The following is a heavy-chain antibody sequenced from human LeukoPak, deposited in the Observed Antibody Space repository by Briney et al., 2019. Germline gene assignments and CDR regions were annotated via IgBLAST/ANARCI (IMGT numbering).Heavy chain of an antibody. CDR3: ASLSGSYYGPDDYAFDI. CDR1: GGSISSGDYY. Sequence: SETLSLTCTVSGGSISSGDYYWSWIRQPPGKGLEWIGYIYYSGSTYYNPSLKSRVTISVDTSKNQFSLKLFSVTAADTAVYYCASLSGSYYGPDDYAFDIWGQGTMVTVSS. J-gene: IGHJ3*02. D-gene: IGHD1-26*01. V-gene: IGHV4-30-4*01. CDR2: IYYSGST.